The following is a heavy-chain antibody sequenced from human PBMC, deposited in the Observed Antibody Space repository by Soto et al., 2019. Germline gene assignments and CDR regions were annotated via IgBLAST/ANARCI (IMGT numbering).Heavy chain of an antibody. CDR2: VYHSGAT. Sequence: QVQLQESGPGLVRPSGTLSLTCAVSGDSIIGTGWWSWVRQSPGKGLDWIGEVYHSGATNYNPSLKSRVTISVDTSRNQFSLNLGSVTAADTAVYYCVRNGYYSLDVWGQGNTVTGSS. J-gene: IGHJ6*02. V-gene: IGHV4-4*02. D-gene: IGHD3-22*01. CDR3: VRNGYYSLDV. CDR1: GDSIIGTGW.